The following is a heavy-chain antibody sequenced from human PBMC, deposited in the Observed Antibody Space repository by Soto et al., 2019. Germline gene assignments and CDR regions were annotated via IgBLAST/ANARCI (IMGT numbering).Heavy chain of an antibody. CDR2: TCPTFGIT. CDR3: ATGPPGPTMGGGGAPEYIYNMNV. D-gene: IGHD3-16*01. Sequence: QVQVVQSGAEVKKPGSAVTVSCQTSGGTFNTYGISWVRQAPGQGFEWMGGTCPTFGITDYSQNFQDRVTITAGESTRTPHMGLRDPRSGATGVFYWATGPPGPTMGGGGAPEYIYNMNVWGHGTAVTVSS. V-gene: IGHV1-69*01. CDR1: GGTFNTYG. J-gene: IGHJ6*02.